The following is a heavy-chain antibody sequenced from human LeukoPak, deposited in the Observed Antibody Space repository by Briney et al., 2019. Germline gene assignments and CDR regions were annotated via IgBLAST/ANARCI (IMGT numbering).Heavy chain of an antibody. J-gene: IGHJ4*02. CDR1: GITFSDYT. V-gene: IGHV3-21*01. Sequence: GGSLRLSCAASGITFSDYTMTWVRQAPGKGLECVSSINNVGNSALYADAVQGRFTISRDNAKNSLYLQMNSLRAEDTAVYYCARDRGSGSYLLDYFDYWGQGTLVTVSS. CDR2: INNVGNSA. CDR3: ARDRGSGSYLLDYFDY. D-gene: IGHD3-10*01.